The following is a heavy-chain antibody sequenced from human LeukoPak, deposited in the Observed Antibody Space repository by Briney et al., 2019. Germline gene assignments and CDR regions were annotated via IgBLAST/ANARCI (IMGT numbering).Heavy chain of an antibody. CDR2: IRYDGSNK. V-gene: IGHV3-30*02. Sequence: GGSLRLSCAASGFTFSSYGMHWVRQAPGKGLEWEAFIRYDGSNKYYADSVKGRFTISRDNSKNTLYLQMNSLRAEDTAVYYCAKITVWVAAPFDHWGQGTLVTVSS. CDR1: GFTFSSYG. J-gene: IGHJ4*02. D-gene: IGHD6-6*01. CDR3: AKITVWVAAPFDH.